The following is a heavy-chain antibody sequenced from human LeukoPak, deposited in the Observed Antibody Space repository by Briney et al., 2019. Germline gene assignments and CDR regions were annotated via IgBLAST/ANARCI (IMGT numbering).Heavy chain of an antibody. J-gene: IGHJ6*03. Sequence: PGGSLRLSCAASGFTFSSYSMSWVRQAPAKGLEGVSAISGSGGSTYYADSVKGRFTISRDNSKNTLYLQMNSLRAEDTAVYYCARLNVDGYTNYYMDVWGKGTTVTISS. CDR3: ARLNVDGYTNYYMDV. D-gene: IGHD5-24*01. V-gene: IGHV3-23*01. CDR2: ISGSGGST. CDR1: GFTFSSYS.